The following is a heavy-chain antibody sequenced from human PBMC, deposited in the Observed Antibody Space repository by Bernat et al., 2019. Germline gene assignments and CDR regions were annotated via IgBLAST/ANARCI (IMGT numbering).Heavy chain of an antibody. V-gene: IGHV3-48*03. J-gene: IGHJ4*02. CDR2: ISSSGSTI. Sequence: EVQLVESGGGLVQPGGSLRLSCAASGFTFSSYEMNWVRQAPGKGLEWVSYISSSGSTIYYADSVKGRFTISSDNAKNSLYLQMNSLRAEDTAVYYCARDWGYYDFWSGYPRYYFDYWGQGTLVTVSS. CDR1: GFTFSSYE. D-gene: IGHD3-3*01. CDR3: ARDWGYYDFWSGYPRYYFDY.